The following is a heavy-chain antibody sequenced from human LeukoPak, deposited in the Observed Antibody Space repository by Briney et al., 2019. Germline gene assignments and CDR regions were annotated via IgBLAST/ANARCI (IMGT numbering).Heavy chain of an antibody. CDR2: MNPNSGNT. J-gene: IGHJ6*03. V-gene: IGHV1-8*01. Sequence: ASVKVSCKASGYTFTSYDINWVRQATGQGLEWMGWMNPNSGNTGYAQKFQGRVTMTRNTSISTAYMELSSLRSEDTAVYYCARSPRNYWANCYYYMDVWGKGTTVTVSS. CDR3: ARSPRNYWANCYYYMDV. CDR1: GYTFTSYD. D-gene: IGHD1-7*01.